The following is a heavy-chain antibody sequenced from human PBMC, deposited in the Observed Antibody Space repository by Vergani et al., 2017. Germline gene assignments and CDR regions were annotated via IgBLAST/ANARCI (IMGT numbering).Heavy chain of an antibody. CDR2: LTGGGGST. CDR3: VKDAGSYENFFDT. Sequence: EVQSLESGGSLKQPGGSVSLYCAASGFTFSTYAMHWVRQAPGKGLAWVSALTGGGGSTYYADSFKGRFIISRDNSRDTLYLQMNSLRHEDTSTYYCVKDAGSYENFFDTWGQGTLVTVSS. D-gene: IGHD1-26*01. J-gene: IGHJ4*02. V-gene: IGHV3-23*01. CDR1: GFTFSTYA.